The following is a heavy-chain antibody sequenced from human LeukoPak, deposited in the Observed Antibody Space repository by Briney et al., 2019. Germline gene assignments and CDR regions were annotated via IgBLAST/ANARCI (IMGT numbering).Heavy chain of an antibody. CDR1: GGSFSGYY. J-gene: IGHJ6*03. V-gene: IGHV4-34*01. CDR2: INHSGST. CDR3: ARHVTDTAMVYYYYYMDV. Sequence: SETLSLTCAVYGGSFSGYYWSWIRQPPGKGLEWIGEINHSGSTNYNPSLKSRVTISVDTSKNQFSLKLSSVTAADTAVYYCARHVTDTAMVYYYYYMDVWGKGTTVTISS. D-gene: IGHD5-18*01.